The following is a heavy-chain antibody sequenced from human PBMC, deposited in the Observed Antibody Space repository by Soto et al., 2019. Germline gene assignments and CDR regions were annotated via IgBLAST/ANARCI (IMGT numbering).Heavy chain of an antibody. V-gene: IGHV3-23*01. J-gene: IGHJ6*02. CDR2: ISRGGYT. CDR1: GVTFSSYD. Sequence: EVQLLESGGGLGQSWGSLRLSCAVSGVTFSSYDINWVRHAPGQGLEWVSSISRGGYTYPAEFVKGRFTISRDNSKNTLYLQMNSLRAEDTAVYYCAKDVGSGSFKGYYYGMDVWGQGNTVTVSS. CDR3: AKDVGSGSFKGYYYGMDV. D-gene: IGHD6-19*01.